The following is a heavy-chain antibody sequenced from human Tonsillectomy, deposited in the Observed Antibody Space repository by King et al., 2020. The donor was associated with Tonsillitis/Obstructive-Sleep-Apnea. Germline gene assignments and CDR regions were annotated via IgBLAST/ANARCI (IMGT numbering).Heavy chain of an antibody. V-gene: IGHV3-7*03. CDR1: GFTFSSYW. Sequence: VKLVESGGGLVQPGGSLRLSCAASGFTFSSYWMYWVRQAPGKGLEWVANIKLDGSEKYYVDSVKGRFTISRDNAKNSLFLQMNSLRAEDTAVYYCARDRAGGWYFDLWGRGTLVTVSS. D-gene: IGHD3-10*01. CDR2: IKLDGSEK. J-gene: IGHJ2*01. CDR3: ARDRAGGWYFDL.